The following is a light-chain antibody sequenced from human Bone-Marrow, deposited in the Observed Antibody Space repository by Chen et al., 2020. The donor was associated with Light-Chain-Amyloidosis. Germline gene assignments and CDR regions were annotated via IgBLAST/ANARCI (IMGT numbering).Light chain of an antibody. CDR2: AVT. CDR3: SSDAGSNSFYVV. CDR1: SSDVGGYNY. J-gene: IGLJ2*01. Sequence: QSPLTQPPSASGSPGHTVTISCTGTSSDVGGYNYVSWYQQHPGKAPKLMIYAVTKQPSGVPDRFSGSKSGNAASLTVSGLQAEDEADYYCSSDAGSNSFYVVFGGGTKLTVL. V-gene: IGLV2-8*01.